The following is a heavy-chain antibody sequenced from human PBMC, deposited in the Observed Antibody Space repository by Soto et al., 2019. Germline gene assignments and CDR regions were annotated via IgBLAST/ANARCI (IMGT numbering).Heavy chain of an antibody. CDR1: GFTFSSYA. V-gene: IGHV3-30-3*01. CDR2: ISYDGSNK. J-gene: IGHJ4*02. D-gene: IGHD3-22*01. Sequence: QVQLVESGGGVVQPGRSLRLSCAASGFTFSSYAMHWVRQAPGKGLEWVAVISYDGSNKYYADSVKGRFTISRDNSKNTLYLQMNSLRAEDTAVYYCARGTKYYYDSSGADYWGQGTLVTVSS. CDR3: ARGTKYYYDSSGADY.